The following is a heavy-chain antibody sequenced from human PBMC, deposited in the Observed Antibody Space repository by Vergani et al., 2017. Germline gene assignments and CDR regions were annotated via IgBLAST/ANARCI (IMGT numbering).Heavy chain of an antibody. CDR3: ASDTHSGQRADR. D-gene: IGHD6-19*01. V-gene: IGHV4-59*11. J-gene: IGHJ5*02. CDR1: FDSLRNLY. CDR2: IHYSENP. Sequence: QVQLQESGPGLVKSSETLSLTCSVSFDSLRNLYCNWIRQPPGKGLEWIGSIHYSENPNYNPSLKTRVTISVDTSKNQFSLTLTSVTAADTAVYYCASDTHSGQRADRWGQGILVTVTS.